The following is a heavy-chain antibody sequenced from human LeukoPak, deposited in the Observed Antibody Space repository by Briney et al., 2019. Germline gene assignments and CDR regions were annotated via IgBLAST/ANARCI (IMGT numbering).Heavy chain of an antibody. CDR1: KFTFSNYA. J-gene: IGHJ4*02. CDR3: ARGENNYGYYYFDY. V-gene: IGHV3-23*01. CDR2: ISSSGGSI. Sequence: PGGSLRLSCAASKFTFSNYAMTWVRQAPGKGLEWVSAISSSGGSIFYSDSVKGRFTISRDNAKNSLYLQMNSLRAEDTAVYYCARGENNYGYYYFDYWGQGTLVTVSS. D-gene: IGHD5-18*01.